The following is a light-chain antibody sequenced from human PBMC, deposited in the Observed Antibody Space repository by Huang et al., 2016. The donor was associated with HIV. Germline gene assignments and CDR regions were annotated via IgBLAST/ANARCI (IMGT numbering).Light chain of an antibody. CDR1: QSVNNN. V-gene: IGKV3-15*01. CDR3: QQYKDWPRT. J-gene: IGKJ1*01. CDR2: GPS. Sequence: EMVMTQSPVTLSVSPGERATLSCRASQSVNNNLAWYQQKPGQAPRLLIYGPSTRATGIPARFSGSGSGTEFTLTITSLESEDFAVYYCQQYKDWPRTFGQGTKVEIK.